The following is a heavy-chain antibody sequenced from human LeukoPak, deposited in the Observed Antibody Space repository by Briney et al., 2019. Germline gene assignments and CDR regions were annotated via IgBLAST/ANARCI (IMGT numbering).Heavy chain of an antibody. CDR3: ARDMRGDYGDYSSSDYYYGMDV. CDR1: GLIFSNYA. J-gene: IGHJ6*02. Sequence: GRSLRLSCAVSGLIFSNYAMHWVRQAPGKGLEWVAVTAYDGSNEYYADSVKGRFTISRDNSKNTLNLQMNSLRAEDTAVYYCARDMRGDYGDYSSSDYYYGMDVWGQGTTVTVSS. CDR2: TAYDGSNE. V-gene: IGHV3-30*04. D-gene: IGHD4-17*01.